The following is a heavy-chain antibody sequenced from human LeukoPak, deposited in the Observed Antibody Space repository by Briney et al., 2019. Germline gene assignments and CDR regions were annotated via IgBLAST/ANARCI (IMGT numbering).Heavy chain of an antibody. D-gene: IGHD6-25*01. V-gene: IGHV4-39*07. Sequence: SETLSLTCSVSGGSIRSSNSFWGWIRQPPGERLEWIATIYYNGNTYYNPSLQSRVTISVDTYTNQFSLKLNSVIAADTAVYYCARATAAPSSYFFDHWGQGTLVTASS. CDR1: GGSIRSSNSF. CDR2: IYYNGNT. CDR3: ARATAAPSSYFFDH. J-gene: IGHJ4*02.